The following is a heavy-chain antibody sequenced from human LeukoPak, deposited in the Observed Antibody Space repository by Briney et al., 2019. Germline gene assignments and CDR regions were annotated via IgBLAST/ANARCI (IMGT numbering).Heavy chain of an antibody. Sequence: SETLSLTCEVSNYPITSDYYWVWIRQPPGQGLEWIGQIFHSGIAHYNPSLKSRVTVSVDTSRSQFSVNLNSVTAADTAVYYCGRAGFGTAYNRFYYYMDVWGKGTTVTVSS. V-gene: IGHV4-38-2*01. CDR3: GRAGFGTAYNRFYYYMDV. D-gene: IGHD3-10*01. CDR2: IFHSGIA. J-gene: IGHJ6*03. CDR1: NYPITSDYY.